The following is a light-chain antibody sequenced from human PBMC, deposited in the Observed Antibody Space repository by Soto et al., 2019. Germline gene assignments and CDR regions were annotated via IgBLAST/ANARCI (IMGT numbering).Light chain of an antibody. CDR3: SSYAGSNNYV. V-gene: IGLV2-8*01. CDR2: EVS. Sequence: QSVLTQPPSASGSPGQSVTISCTGTSSDVGGNNYVSWYQQHPGKAQKLMIYEVSKRPSGVPDRFSGSKTGNPASLTVSGLQAEDEADYYCSSYAGSNNYVFGTGTKVTVL. CDR1: SSDVGGNNY. J-gene: IGLJ1*01.